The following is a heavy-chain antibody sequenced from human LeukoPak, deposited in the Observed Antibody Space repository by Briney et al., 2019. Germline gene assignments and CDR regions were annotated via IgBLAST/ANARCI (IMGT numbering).Heavy chain of an antibody. CDR3: ARLPRFLEWLLTSYFDY. Sequence: GSLRLSCAASGFTFSDYYMSWIRQAPGKGLEWIGSIYYSGSTYYNPSLKSRVTISVDTSKNQFSLKLSSVTAADTAVYYCARLPRFLEWLLTSYFDYWGQGTLVTVSS. D-gene: IGHD3-3*01. CDR2: IYYSGST. V-gene: IGHV4-59*05. J-gene: IGHJ4*02. CDR1: GFTFSDYY.